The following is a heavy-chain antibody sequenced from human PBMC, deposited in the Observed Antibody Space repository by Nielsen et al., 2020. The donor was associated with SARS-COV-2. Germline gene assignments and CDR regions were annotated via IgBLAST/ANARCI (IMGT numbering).Heavy chain of an antibody. CDR1: GYSFTSYW. CDR2: IYPGDSDT. Sequence: GGSLRLSCKGSGYSFTSYWIGWVRQMPGKGLEWMGIIYPGDSDTRYSPSFQGQVTISADKSISTAYLQWSSLKASDTAMYYCARPGWELLRGAFDIWGQGTMVTVSS. CDR3: ARPGWELLRGAFDI. J-gene: IGHJ3*02. D-gene: IGHD1-26*01. V-gene: IGHV5-51*01.